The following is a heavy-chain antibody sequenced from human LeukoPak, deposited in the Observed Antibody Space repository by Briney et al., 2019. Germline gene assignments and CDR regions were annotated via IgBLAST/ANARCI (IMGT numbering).Heavy chain of an antibody. CDR1: GGSISSYY. J-gene: IGHJ6*02. D-gene: IGHD6-13*01. CDR2: IYTSGST. Sequence: PSETLSLTCTVSGGSISSYYWSWIRQPAGKGLEWIGRIYTSGSTNYNPSLKSRVTMSVDTSKNQFSLKLSSVTAADTAVYYCARDTQQLVPYFYYGMDVWGPGTTVTVSS. CDR3: ARDTQQLVPYFYYGMDV. V-gene: IGHV4-4*07.